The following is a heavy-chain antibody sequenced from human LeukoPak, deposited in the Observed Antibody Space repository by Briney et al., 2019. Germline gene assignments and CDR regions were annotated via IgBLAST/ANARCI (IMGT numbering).Heavy chain of an antibody. J-gene: IGHJ4*02. CDR1: GYTFTSYA. CDR2: INTNTGNP. D-gene: IGHD2-8*01. V-gene: IGHV7-4-1*02. CDR3: ARGGTVVGFVLMGVVVTGFDY. Sequence: GASVKVSCKASGYTFTSYAMNWVRQAPGQGLEWMGWINTNTGNPTYAQGFTGRFVFSLDTSVSTAYLQISSLKAEDTAVYYCARGGTVVGFVLMGVVVTGFDYWGQGTLVTVSS.